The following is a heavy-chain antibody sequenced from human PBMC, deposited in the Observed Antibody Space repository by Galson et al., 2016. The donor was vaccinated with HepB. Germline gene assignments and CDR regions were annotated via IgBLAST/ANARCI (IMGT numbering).Heavy chain of an antibody. V-gene: IGHV3-7*04. CDR3: GRAQWIPARRAAYFDY. CDR1: GFTLSSFW. D-gene: IGHD5-18*01. CDR2: VKQGGSEK. J-gene: IGHJ4*02. Sequence: SLRLSCAASGFTLSSFWMNWVRQAPGKGLQWVANVKQGGSEKYYAESVKGRFTISRDNARNSMFLQMNSLRPDDTAVYYCGRAQWIPARRAAYFDYCGQGSLVTVSS.